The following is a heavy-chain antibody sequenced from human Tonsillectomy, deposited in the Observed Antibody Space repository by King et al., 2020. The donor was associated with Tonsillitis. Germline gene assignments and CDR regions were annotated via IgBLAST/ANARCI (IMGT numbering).Heavy chain of an antibody. CDR1: GYIFTSYW. CDR2: IHPGDSDT. CDR3: ARQGDHYFGSGSFTD. D-gene: IGHD3-10*01. V-gene: IGHV5-51*01. J-gene: IGHJ4*02. Sequence: VQLVESGAEVKKPEESLKISCQGSGYIFTSYWIGWVRQMPGKGLEWMGIIHPGDSDTRYSPSFQGQVAISADRSIGTAYLQWSSLKASDTAIYYCARQGDHYFGSGSFTDWGQGTLVTVSS.